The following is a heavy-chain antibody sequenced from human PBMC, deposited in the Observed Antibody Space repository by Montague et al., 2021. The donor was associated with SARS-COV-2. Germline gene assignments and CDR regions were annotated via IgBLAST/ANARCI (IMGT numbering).Heavy chain of an antibody. Sequence: SLRLSCAASGFTFSNYEMNWVRQAPGKGLEWVSYISSSGSTIYYADSVKGRFTISRDNAKNSLYLQMNSLRAEDTAVYYCAREPRETGSDWYYDFWSGYSRPRGYYYYGMDVWGQGTTVTVSS. J-gene: IGHJ6*02. CDR3: AREPRETGSDWYYDFWSGYSRPRGYYYYGMDV. V-gene: IGHV3-48*03. CDR1: GFTFSNYE. D-gene: IGHD3-3*01. CDR2: ISSSGSTI.